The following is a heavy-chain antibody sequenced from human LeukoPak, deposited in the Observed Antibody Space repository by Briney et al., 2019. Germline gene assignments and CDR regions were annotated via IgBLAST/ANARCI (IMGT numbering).Heavy chain of an antibody. J-gene: IGHJ4*02. CDR2: INWNGGST. D-gene: IGHD3-22*01. CDR1: GFTFDDYG. V-gene: IGHV3-20*04. Sequence: PGGSLRLPCAASGFTFDDYGMSWVRQAPGKGLEWVSGINWNGGSTGYADSVKGRFTISRDNAKNSLYLQMNSLRAEDTALYYCARGTDSSGYYFITYWGQGTLVTVSS. CDR3: ARGTDSSGYYFITY.